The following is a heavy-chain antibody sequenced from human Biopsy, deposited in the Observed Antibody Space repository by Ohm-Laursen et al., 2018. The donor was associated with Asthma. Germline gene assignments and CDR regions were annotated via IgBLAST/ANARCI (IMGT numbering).Heavy chain of an antibody. V-gene: IGHV3-48*01. D-gene: IGHD3-10*01. Sequence: SLRLSCAASGITLSSFSMNWVRQAPGRGLEWVSYISSSSSPIYYADSVKGRFTISRDNSKNTLYLHMHSLRAEDTAVYFCAKDRVRINSAYYFDYWGQGTLVTVSS. CDR3: AKDRVRINSAYYFDY. CDR1: GITLSSFS. CDR2: ISSSSSPI. J-gene: IGHJ4*02.